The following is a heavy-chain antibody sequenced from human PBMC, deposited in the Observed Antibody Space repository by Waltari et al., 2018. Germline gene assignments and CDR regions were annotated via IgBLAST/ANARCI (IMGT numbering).Heavy chain of an antibody. Sequence: QVQLVQSGAEVKKPGSSVKVSCKASGGTFSSYAISWVRQAPGQGLEWMGGIIPSFGTANYAQKFQGRVTITADESTSTAYMELSSLRSEDTAVYYCARGGSYYYDSSGYYTDYWGQGTLVTVSS. CDR3: ARGGSYYYDSSGYYTDY. J-gene: IGHJ4*02. D-gene: IGHD3-22*01. CDR1: GGTFSSYA. V-gene: IGHV1-69*01. CDR2: IIPSFGTA.